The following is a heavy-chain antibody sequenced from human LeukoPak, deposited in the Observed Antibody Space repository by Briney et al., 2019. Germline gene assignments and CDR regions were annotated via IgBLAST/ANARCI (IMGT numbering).Heavy chain of an antibody. J-gene: IGHJ4*02. Sequence: GGSLRLSCAASGFTFSSYSMSWVRQAPGKGRGWVSSISLSSRYLYYPASVKGRFTISRDNAKNSFYLQMNSLRAEDTAVYYCARDYRYFDWLAGVVDYWGQGTLVTVSS. CDR2: ISLSSRYL. CDR1: GFTFSSYS. CDR3: ARDYRYFDWLAGVVDY. V-gene: IGHV3-21*01. D-gene: IGHD3-9*01.